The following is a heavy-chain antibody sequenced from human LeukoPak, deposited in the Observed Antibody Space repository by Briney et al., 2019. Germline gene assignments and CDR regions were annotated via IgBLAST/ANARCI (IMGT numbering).Heavy chain of an antibody. D-gene: IGHD5-12*01. CDR3: ARADLTVDIVATIMNPYYYYYMDV. V-gene: IGHV3-48*01. CDR2: ISSSSSTI. CDR1: GFTFSSYS. J-gene: IGHJ6*03. Sequence: GGSLRLSCAASGFTFSSYSMNWVRQAPGKGLEWVSYISSSSSTIYYADSVKGRFTISRDNAKNSLYLQMNSLRAEDTAVYYCARADLTVDIVATIMNPYYYYYMDVWGKGTTVTVSS.